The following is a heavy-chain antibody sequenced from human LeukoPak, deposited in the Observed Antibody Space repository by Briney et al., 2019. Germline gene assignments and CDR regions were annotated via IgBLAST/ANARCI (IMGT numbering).Heavy chain of an antibody. Sequence: PSETLSLTCTVSGGSISSSSYYWGWMAQPPGKGLEWIVSIYYSGSTYYNTSLKSRVTIAVDMSKNQFSLKLSSVTAADTAVYYCARDMPHYYDSSEDYFYYYYMDVWGKGTTVTVSS. CDR1: GGSISSSSYY. D-gene: IGHD3-22*01. J-gene: IGHJ6*03. CDR3: ARDMPHYYDSSEDYFYYYYMDV. CDR2: IYYSGST. V-gene: IGHV4-39*02.